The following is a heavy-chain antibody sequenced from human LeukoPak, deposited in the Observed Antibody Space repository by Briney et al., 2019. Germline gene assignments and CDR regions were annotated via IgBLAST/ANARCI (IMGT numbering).Heavy chain of an antibody. Sequence: GGSLRLSCAASGFTFSSYSMNRVRQAPGKGLEWVSSISSSSSYIYYADSVKGRFTISRDNAKNSLYLQMNSLRAEDTAVYYCARAPGIAVAGSYDYWGQGTLVTVSS. CDR2: ISSSSSYI. CDR1: GFTFSSYS. D-gene: IGHD6-19*01. J-gene: IGHJ4*02. V-gene: IGHV3-21*01. CDR3: ARAPGIAVAGSYDY.